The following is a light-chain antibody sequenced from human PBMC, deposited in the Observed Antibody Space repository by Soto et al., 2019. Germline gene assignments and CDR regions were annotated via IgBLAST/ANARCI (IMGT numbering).Light chain of an antibody. CDR3: QQAHSFPFT. V-gene: IGKV1-12*01. CDR2: VAS. J-gene: IGKJ3*01. CDR1: QGISSW. Sequence: DIQMTQSPSSVSASIGDRVTITCRASQGISSWLAWYQQKPGKAPKLLIFVASTLQSGVPSRFSGSGSGTEFPLTISSLQPDDFAIYYCQQAHSFPFTFGPGTKVDMK.